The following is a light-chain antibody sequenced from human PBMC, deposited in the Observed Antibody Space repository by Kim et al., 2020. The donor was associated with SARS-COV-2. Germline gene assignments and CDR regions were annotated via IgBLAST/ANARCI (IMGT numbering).Light chain of an antibody. CDR3: QKYDTAPWT. CDR2: AAS. CDR1: QGISNY. J-gene: IGKJ1*01. V-gene: IGKV1-27*01. Sequence: ASLGDEVTITCRASQGISNYLAWYQQKPGEAPKLLIYAASTLQFGVSTRFSGSGSGTEFTLTISDLQPEDVATYYCQKYDTAPWTFGHGTKVEIK.